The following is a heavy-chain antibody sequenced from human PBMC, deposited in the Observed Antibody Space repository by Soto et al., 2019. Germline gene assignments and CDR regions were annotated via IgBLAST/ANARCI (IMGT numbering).Heavy chain of an antibody. CDR3: ARLGASYDYVWGSYRYFDY. D-gene: IGHD3-16*02. J-gene: IGHJ4*02. CDR2: IYPGDSDT. V-gene: IGHV5-51*01. Sequence: PGESLKISCKGSGYSFTSYWIGWVRQMPGKGLEWMGIIYPGDSDTRYSPSFQGQVTTSADKSISTAYLQWSSLKASDTAMYYCARLGASYDYVWGSYRYFDYWGQGTLVTVSS. CDR1: GYSFTSYW.